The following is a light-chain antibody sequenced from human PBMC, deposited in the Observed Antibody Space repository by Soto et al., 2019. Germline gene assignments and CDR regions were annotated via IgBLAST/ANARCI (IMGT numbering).Light chain of an antibody. J-gene: IGKJ5*01. CDR3: QKYGTTRIN. Sequence: EIVLPPSQGTMSLSPVERAPISCRASQSVSNSYLAWYQQKPGQAPRLLMYGASNRATGITDRFSGSGSETDFTLTISRMEPEDFAVYYCQKYGTTRINFGKGTRLEIK. CDR1: QSVSNSY. V-gene: IGKV3-20*01. CDR2: GAS.